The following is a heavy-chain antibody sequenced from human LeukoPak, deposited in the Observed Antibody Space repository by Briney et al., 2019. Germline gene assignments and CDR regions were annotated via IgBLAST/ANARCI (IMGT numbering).Heavy chain of an antibody. CDR1: GDSISRYY. V-gene: IGHV4-59*08. CDR3: AKHEGSYYDKSGYTFDY. CDR2: IFYSGNT. D-gene: IGHD3-22*01. J-gene: IGHJ4*02. Sequence: SETLSLTCTVSGDSISRYYWSWIRQPPGKGLEWIGHIFYSGNTNYNPSLKSRVTILVDTSKNQFSLKLSSVTAADRAVYYCAKHEGSYYDKSGYTFDYWGQGTLVTVSS.